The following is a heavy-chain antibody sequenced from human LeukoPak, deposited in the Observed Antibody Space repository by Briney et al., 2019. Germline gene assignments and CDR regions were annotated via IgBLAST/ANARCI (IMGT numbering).Heavy chain of an antibody. Sequence: GGSLRLSCAASGLTVNNNYMNWVRQAPGKGLEWVSALYIGGNTYYADSVRGRLTISRDNSKNTLYLQMNSLRAEDTAIYYCMTAAGYNFGQYWGQGTLVTVSS. J-gene: IGHJ4*02. CDR3: MTAAGYNFGQY. CDR2: LYIGGNT. CDR1: GLTVNNNY. V-gene: IGHV3-53*01. D-gene: IGHD5-18*01.